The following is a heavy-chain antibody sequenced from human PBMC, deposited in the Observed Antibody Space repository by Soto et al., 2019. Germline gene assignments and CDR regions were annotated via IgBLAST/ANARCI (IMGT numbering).Heavy chain of an antibody. CDR3: ARQLTGTTIPLDY. J-gene: IGHJ4*02. D-gene: IGHD1-20*01. Sequence: QVQLVQSGAEVKKPGASVKVSCKASGYTFTSYALHWVRQAPGQRLEWMGWINAGNGKTAYSQKFQGRVTVTRDTPASTAYRELSRLRSEDTAVYYCARQLTGTTIPLDYWGQGTLVTVAS. CDR1: GYTFTSYA. CDR2: INAGNGKT. V-gene: IGHV1-3*01.